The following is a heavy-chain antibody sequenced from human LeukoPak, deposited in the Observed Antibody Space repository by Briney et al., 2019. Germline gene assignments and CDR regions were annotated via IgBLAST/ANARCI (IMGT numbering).Heavy chain of an antibody. CDR2: ISSGSSYI. CDR3: ARDAGNASGIDY. Sequence: GGSLRLSCAASGFTVSGDYMSWVRQAPGKGLEWVSSISSGSSYIYYAGSVKGRFTISRDNAKNSLYLEMNSLRAEDTAVYYCARDAGNASGIDYWGQGTLVTVSS. V-gene: IGHV3-21*04. D-gene: IGHD4-23*01. CDR1: GFTVSGDY. J-gene: IGHJ4*02.